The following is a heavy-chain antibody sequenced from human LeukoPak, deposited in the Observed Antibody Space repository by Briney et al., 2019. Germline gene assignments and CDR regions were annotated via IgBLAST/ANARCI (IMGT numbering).Heavy chain of an antibody. J-gene: IGHJ4*02. V-gene: IGHV4-59*08. CDR2: IYYSGST. Sequence: SETLSLTCNVSGGSISGFYWSWIRQPPGKGLEWIGYIYYSGSTTYNPSLKSRVTMSLDTSENRFSLKLTSVTAADTAVYYGARCGYNSGWYNFDYWGQGTLVTVSS. CDR3: ARCGYNSGWYNFDY. D-gene: IGHD6-19*01. CDR1: GGSISGFY.